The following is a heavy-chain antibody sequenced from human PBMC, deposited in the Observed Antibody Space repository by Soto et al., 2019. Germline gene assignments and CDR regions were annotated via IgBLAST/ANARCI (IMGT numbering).Heavy chain of an antibody. D-gene: IGHD2-2*01. Sequence: PGGSLRLSCSASGFTFSSYAMHWVRQAPGKGLEYVSAISSNGGSTYYADSVKGRLTISRDNSKNTLYLQMSSLRAEDTAVYYCVKGTGCSSTSCYEDYYYGMDVWGQGTTVTVSS. CDR3: VKGTGCSSTSCYEDYYYGMDV. CDR1: GFTFSSYA. J-gene: IGHJ6*02. CDR2: ISSNGGST. V-gene: IGHV3-64D*08.